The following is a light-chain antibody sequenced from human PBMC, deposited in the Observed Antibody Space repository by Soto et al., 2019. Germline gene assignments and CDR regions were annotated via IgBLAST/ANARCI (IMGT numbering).Light chain of an antibody. J-gene: IGKJ5*01. V-gene: IGKV1-5*03. CDR2: KSS. CDR1: QTISSW. Sequence: IQMTQSPSTQSGSVGDRVTITCRASQTISSWLDWYQQKPGKAPKLLIYKSSTLTSGVPSRFTGSGSGTEFTHTISSLQPDDFTTYYCSHLNSEQLTLGEGKQLE. CDR3: SHLNSEQLT.